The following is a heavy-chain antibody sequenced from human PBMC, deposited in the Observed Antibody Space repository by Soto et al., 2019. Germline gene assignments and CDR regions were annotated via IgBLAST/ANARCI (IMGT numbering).Heavy chain of an antibody. CDR2: ITHSGAT. CDR1: GQSFIGDC. V-gene: IGHV4-34*01. CDR3: ARRQDIRNLES. Sequence: QVQLHQWGAGLLKPSETLSLTCAVYGQSFIGDCYFWIRQSPGKGLEWIGEITHSGATNYNPSLQSRVTISLDKPNNQFSLKLDSVTDADTAVYYCARRQDIRNLESWGQGNLVTVSS. D-gene: IGHD2-15*01. J-gene: IGHJ5*02.